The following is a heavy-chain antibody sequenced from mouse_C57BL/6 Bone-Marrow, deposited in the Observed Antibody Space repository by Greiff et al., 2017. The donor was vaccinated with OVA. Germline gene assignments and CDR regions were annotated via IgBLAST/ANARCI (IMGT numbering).Heavy chain of an antibody. CDR2: IYPRSGNT. J-gene: IGHJ2*01. D-gene: IGHD2-3*01. CDR1: GYTFTSYG. Sequence: VQLQQSGAELARPGASVKLSCKASGYTFTSYGISWVKQRPGRGLEWIGEIYPRSGNTYYNEKFKGKATLTADKSSSTAYMELRSLTSEDSAVYFCARYDGYYFDYWGQGTTLTVSS. V-gene: IGHV1-81*01. CDR3: ARYDGYYFDY.